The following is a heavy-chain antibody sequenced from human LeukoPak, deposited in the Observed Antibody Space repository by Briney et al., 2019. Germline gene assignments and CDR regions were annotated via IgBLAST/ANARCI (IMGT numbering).Heavy chain of an antibody. Sequence: PGGSLRLSCAASGFTFSSYGMSWVRQAPGKGLEWVSAISGSGGSTYYADSVKGRFTISRDNSKNTLYLQMNSLRAEDTAVYYCAKEPRGAAAGRNYYYYMDVWGKGTTVTVSS. CDR1: GFTFSSYG. CDR2: ISGSGGST. D-gene: IGHD6-13*01. CDR3: AKEPRGAAAGRNYYYYMDV. J-gene: IGHJ6*03. V-gene: IGHV3-23*01.